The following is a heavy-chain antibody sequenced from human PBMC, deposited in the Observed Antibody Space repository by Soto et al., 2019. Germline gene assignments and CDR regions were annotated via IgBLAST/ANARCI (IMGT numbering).Heavy chain of an antibody. CDR3: ASYHPWSGDSTSPEDAFDI. Sequence: SETLSLTCTVSGASISTYYCSWIRQPPGKGLEYIGFMYYSGRTNYNPSLKSRVTLSVDRSKNQFSLKLSSVTAAGTAVYYCASYHPWSGDSTSPEDAFDIWGQGTMVT. CDR1: GASISTYY. V-gene: IGHV4-59*13. CDR2: MYYSGRT. D-gene: IGHD3-3*01. J-gene: IGHJ3*02.